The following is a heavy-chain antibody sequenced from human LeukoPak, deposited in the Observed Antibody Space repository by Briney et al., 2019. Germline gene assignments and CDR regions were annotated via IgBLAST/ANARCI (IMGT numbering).Heavy chain of an antibody. Sequence: ASVKVSCKASGYTFTSYDINWVRQATGQGLEWMGWMNPNSGNTGYAQKFQGRVTMTRDTSISTAYMELSSLRSEDTAVYYCARNLPSSGYFSDWGRGTLVTVSS. J-gene: IGHJ4*02. CDR2: MNPNSGNT. CDR1: GYTFTSYD. CDR3: ARNLPSSGYFSD. D-gene: IGHD3-22*01. V-gene: IGHV1-8*01.